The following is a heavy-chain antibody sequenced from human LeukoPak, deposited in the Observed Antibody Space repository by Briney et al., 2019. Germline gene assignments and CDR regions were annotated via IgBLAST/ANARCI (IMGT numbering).Heavy chain of an antibody. CDR2: ISGSGGST. V-gene: IGHV3-23*01. CDR3: AKAFSTPYYYGSGTFSSRGETQSDY. J-gene: IGHJ4*02. CDR1: GSTFSCYA. Sequence: GGSLRLSCAASGSTFSCYAMSWVRQAPGKGLEWVPAISGSGGSTYYADSVKGRFTISRDNSKNTLYLQMNSLRAEDTAVYYCAKAFSTPYYYGSGTFSSRGETQSDYWGQGTLVTVSS. D-gene: IGHD3-10*01.